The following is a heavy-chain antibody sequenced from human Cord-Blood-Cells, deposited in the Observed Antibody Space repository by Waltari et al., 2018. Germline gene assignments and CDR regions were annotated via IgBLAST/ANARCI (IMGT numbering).Heavy chain of an antibody. Sequence: GQGLEWMGWISAYNGNTNYAQKLQGRVTMTTDTSTSTAYMELRSLRSDDTAVYYCARDGAYSSTSNFDYWGQGTLVTVSS. CDR3: ARDGAYSSTSNFDY. V-gene: IGHV1-18*01. D-gene: IGHD6-13*01. J-gene: IGHJ4*02. CDR2: ISAYNGNT.